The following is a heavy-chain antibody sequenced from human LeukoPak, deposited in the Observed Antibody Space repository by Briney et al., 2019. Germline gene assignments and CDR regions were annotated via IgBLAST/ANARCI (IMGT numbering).Heavy chain of an antibody. J-gene: IGHJ1*01. Sequence: PSETLSLSCLVSCASIRSSNYYWDWIRQPPGKGLEWIGSIYYSGRTYYNSSLKSRVSMSVDTTKNQYSLRLTSMTAADTAAYYCARRRYYDGSGYLDWGQGTLVIAS. CDR2: IYYSGRT. CDR1: CASIRSSNYY. D-gene: IGHD3-22*01. CDR3: ARRRYYDGSGYLD. V-gene: IGHV4-39*01.